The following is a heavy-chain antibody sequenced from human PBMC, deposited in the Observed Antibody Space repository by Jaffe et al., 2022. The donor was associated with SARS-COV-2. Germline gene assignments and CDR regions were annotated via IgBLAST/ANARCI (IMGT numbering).Heavy chain of an antibody. Sequence: QLRESGPGLVKPSETLSLTCTVSYVSIRSSNDYWGWIRQFPGQGLEWIGYIYYSGSTFYNPSLKSRVTISVDTSKNQFSLKLSSVTAADTALYYCARASGRVEDADVFDLWGQGTKVIVSS. CDR1: YVSIRSSNDY. J-gene: IGHJ3*01. D-gene: IGHD1-26*01. CDR3: ARASGRVEDADVFDL. V-gene: IGHV4-39*02. CDR2: IYYSGST.